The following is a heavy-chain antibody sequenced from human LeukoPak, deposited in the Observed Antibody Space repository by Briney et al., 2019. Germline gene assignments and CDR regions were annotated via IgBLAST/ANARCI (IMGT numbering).Heavy chain of an antibody. J-gene: IGHJ4*02. V-gene: IGHV1-2*02. D-gene: IGHD3-10*01. Sequence: GASVKVSCKASGYTFIGYYIHWVRQAPGQGLEWMGWINPNSGGTNYAKKFQGRVTVTRDTSISTVYMELSRLRSDDTAVYYCARDLTRSGIPVSRYYFDYWGQGTLVTVSS. CDR3: ARDLTRSGIPVSRYYFDY. CDR1: GYTFIGYY. CDR2: INPNSGGT.